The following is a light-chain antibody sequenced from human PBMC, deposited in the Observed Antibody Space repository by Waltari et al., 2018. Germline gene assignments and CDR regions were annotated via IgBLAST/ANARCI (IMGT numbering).Light chain of an antibody. CDR1: QSVGRS. Sequence: EIVLTQSPGTLSLSPGERATLSCRASQSVGRSLAWYQQKPGQAPRLVIYDASSRATDIPDRFSGSGSGTDFSLTIRRLEPEDFAVYYCQKYVSLPATFGQGTKVEIK. J-gene: IGKJ1*01. CDR2: DAS. V-gene: IGKV3-20*01. CDR3: QKYVSLPAT.